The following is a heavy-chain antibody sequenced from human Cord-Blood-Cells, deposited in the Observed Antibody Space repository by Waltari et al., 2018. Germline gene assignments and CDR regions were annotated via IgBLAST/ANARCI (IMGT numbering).Heavy chain of an antibody. CDR2: MNPNSGNT. Sequence: QVQLVQSGAEVKKPGASVKVSCKASGYTFTSYDINWVRRATGQGLEWMGWMNPNSGNTGYAQKFQGRVTITRNTSISTAYIELSSLRSEDTAVYYCARKVTYYDFWSGYWSAFDIWGQGTMVTVSS. D-gene: IGHD3-3*01. V-gene: IGHV1-8*03. J-gene: IGHJ3*02. CDR1: GYTFTSYD. CDR3: ARKVTYYDFWSGYWSAFDI.